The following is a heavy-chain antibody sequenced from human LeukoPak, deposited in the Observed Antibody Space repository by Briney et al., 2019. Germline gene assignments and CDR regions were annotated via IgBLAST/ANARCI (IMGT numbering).Heavy chain of an antibody. CDR2: ISAYNGNT. J-gene: IGHJ4*02. CDR1: GYTFTSYG. Sequence: GASVKVSCKASGYTFTSYGISWVRQAPGQGLEWMGWISAYNGNTNYAQKLQGRVTMTTDTSTSTVYMELMSLRSDDTAVYYCARDASGSYTHDYWGQGTLVTVSS. D-gene: IGHD1-26*01. CDR3: ARDASGSYTHDY. V-gene: IGHV1-18*01.